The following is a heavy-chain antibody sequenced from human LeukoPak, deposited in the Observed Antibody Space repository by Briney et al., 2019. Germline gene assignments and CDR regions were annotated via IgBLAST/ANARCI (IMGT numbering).Heavy chain of an antibody. D-gene: IGHD3-3*01. CDR2: ISSSSSYI. CDR1: GFTFSSYS. Sequence: PGGSLRLSCAASGFTFSSYSMNWVRQAPGKGLEWVSSISSSSSYIYYADSVKGRFTISRDNAKNSLYLQMNSLRAEDTAVYYCARDAGPSITIFGVVIRGLEGYYFDYWGQGTLVTVSS. J-gene: IGHJ4*02. CDR3: ARDAGPSITIFGVVIRGLEGYYFDY. V-gene: IGHV3-21*01.